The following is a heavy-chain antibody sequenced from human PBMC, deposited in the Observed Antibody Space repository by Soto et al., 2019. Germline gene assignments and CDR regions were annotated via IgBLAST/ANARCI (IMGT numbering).Heavy chain of an antibody. CDR2: ISAYNGNT. V-gene: IGHV1-18*01. J-gene: IGHJ4*02. Sequence: GASVKVSCKAAGYTFTSYAMHWVRQAPGQRLEWMGWISAYNGNTNYAQKLQGRVTMTTDTSTSTAYMELRSLRSDDTAVYYCARDRGYSGYGDYWGQGTLVTVSS. CDR3: ARDRGYSGYGDY. CDR1: GYTFTSYA. D-gene: IGHD5-12*01.